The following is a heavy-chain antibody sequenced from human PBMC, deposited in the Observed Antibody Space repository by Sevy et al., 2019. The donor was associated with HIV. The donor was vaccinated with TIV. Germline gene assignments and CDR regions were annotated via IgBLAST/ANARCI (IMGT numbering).Heavy chain of an antibody. J-gene: IGHJ4*02. V-gene: IGHV3-73*01. CDR1: GFTFSGAA. Sequence: GGSLRLSCAASGFTFSGAAMFWVRQASGKGLEWIGRIRSKDNNYATVYGASVKGRFIISRDDSKNTTYLQMSSLKIEDTAVYYCTAGDLGRFDYWGRGSLVTVSS. D-gene: IGHD3-16*01. CDR2: IRSKDNNYAT. CDR3: TAGDLGRFDY.